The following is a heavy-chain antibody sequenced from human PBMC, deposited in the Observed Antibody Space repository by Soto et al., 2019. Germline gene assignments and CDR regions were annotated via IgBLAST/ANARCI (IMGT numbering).Heavy chain of an antibody. CDR2: ISGSGGST. CDR1: GFTFSSYA. D-gene: IGHD2-2*02. Sequence: GGSLRLSCAASGFTFSSYAMSWVRQAPGKGLEWVSAISGSGGSTYYADSVKGRFTISRDNSKNTLYLQMNSLRAEDTAVYYCAKDTFVLVPAAICPDYWGQGTLVTVSS. V-gene: IGHV3-23*01. J-gene: IGHJ4*02. CDR3: AKDTFVLVPAAICPDY.